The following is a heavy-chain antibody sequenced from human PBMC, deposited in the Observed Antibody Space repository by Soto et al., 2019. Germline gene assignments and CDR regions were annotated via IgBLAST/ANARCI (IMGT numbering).Heavy chain of an antibody. CDR2: IIPILGIA. CDR3: AGETSYYDFWSGYNY. J-gene: IGHJ4*02. CDR1: GGTFSSYT. Sequence: SVKVSCKASGGTFSSYTISWVRQAPGQGLEWMGRIIPILGIANYAQKFQGRVTITADKSTSTAYMELSSLRSEDTAVYYCAGETSYYDFWSGYNYWGQGTLVTVSS. D-gene: IGHD3-3*01. V-gene: IGHV1-69*02.